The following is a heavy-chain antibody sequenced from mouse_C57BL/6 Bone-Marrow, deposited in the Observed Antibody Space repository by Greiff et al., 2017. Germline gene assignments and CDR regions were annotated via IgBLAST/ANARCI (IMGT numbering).Heavy chain of an antibody. CDR1: GYTFTSYW. Sequence: QVQLQQPGTELVKPGASVKLSCKASGYTFTSYWMHWVKQRPGQGLEWIGNINPSNGGTNYNEKFKNKATLTVDKSSTKAYMRLSSLTSEDSAVYYCARWVRLGLGFAYWGQGTLVTVSA. J-gene: IGHJ3*01. D-gene: IGHD4-1*01. V-gene: IGHV1-53*01. CDR2: INPSNGGT. CDR3: ARWVRLGLGFAY.